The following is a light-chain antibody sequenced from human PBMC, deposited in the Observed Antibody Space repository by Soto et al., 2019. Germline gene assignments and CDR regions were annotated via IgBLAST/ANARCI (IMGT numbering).Light chain of an antibody. CDR3: SSYTSSSGV. CDR2: DVS. J-gene: IGLJ1*01. CDR1: SSDVGGYNY. V-gene: IGLV2-14*01. Sequence: QSALTQPASVSGSPGQSITISCTGTSSDVGGYNYVSWYQQHPGKAPKLMIYDVSNRPSGVSNRFSGSKSGNTASLTISGLQAEDEADYYCSSYTSSSGVFGTGT.